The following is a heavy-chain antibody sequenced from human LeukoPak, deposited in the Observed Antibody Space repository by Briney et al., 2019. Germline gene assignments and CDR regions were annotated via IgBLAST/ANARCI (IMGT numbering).Heavy chain of an antibody. D-gene: IGHD6-13*01. J-gene: IGHJ5*02. V-gene: IGHV4-59*08. CDR1: GGSISSYH. CDR2: IYYSGST. CDR3: ARQYSSSWYWNWFDP. Sequence: SETLSLTCTVSGGSISSYHWSWIRQPPGKGLEWIGHIYYSGSTNYNPSLKSRVTISVDTSKNQFSLKLSSVTAADTAVYYCARQYSSSWYWNWFDPWGQGTLVTVSS.